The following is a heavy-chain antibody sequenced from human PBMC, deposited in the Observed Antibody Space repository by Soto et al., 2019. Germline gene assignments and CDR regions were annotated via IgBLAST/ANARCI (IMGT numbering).Heavy chain of an antibody. CDR2: VWSDGNNK. Sequence: AGGSLRLSCAASGFTFSNYAMHWVRQPPGQGLEWVAVVWSDGNNKWYADSVKGRITISRDNSKNTLYLQMNSLRVDDTAVYYCARERLRHSFDPWGQGTPVTVSS. D-gene: IGHD3-9*01. J-gene: IGHJ5*02. V-gene: IGHV3-33*01. CDR3: ARERLRHSFDP. CDR1: GFTFSNYA.